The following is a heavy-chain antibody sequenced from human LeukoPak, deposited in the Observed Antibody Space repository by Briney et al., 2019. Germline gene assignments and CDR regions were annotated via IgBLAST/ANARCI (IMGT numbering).Heavy chain of an antibody. CDR3: ARPLQGIVGATGFDY. CDR2: IYASDSDT. Sequence: GGSLKISCQGSEYSFATCRIASVRQMPGKNLGWIGIIYASDSDTRYSPSFQAHVTISADKSIKTAYLQWSSLKASDTAMYYCARPLQGIVGATGFDYWGQGTLVTVSS. J-gene: IGHJ4*02. V-gene: IGHV5-51*01. CDR1: EYSFATCR. D-gene: IGHD1-26*01.